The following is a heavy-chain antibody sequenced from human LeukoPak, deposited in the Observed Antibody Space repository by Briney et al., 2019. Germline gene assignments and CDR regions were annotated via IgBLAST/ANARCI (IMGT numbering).Heavy chain of an antibody. J-gene: IGHJ4*02. CDR2: ISGSGGST. D-gene: IGHD6-19*01. V-gene: IGHV3-23*01. CDR3: VKTTTGYSSGRYPGWPVDY. Sequence: PGGSLRLSCAASGFTFSSYAMSWVRQAPGKGLEWVSAISGSGGSTYYADSVKGRFTISRDNSKNTLYLQMNSLSTEDTAVYYCVKTTTGYSSGRYPGWPVDYWGQGTLVTVSS. CDR1: GFTFSSYA.